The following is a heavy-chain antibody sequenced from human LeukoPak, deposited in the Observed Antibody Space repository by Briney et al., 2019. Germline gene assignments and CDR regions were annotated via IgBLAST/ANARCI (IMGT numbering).Heavy chain of an antibody. Sequence: ASVKVSCRASGYTFTSYGISWVRQAPGQGLEWMGWISAYNGNTNYAQKLQGRVTMTTDTSTSTAYMELRSLRSDDTAVYYCARIRGHDYGGHPFDYWGQGTLVTVSS. CDR3: ARIRGHDYGGHPFDY. D-gene: IGHD4-23*01. CDR2: ISAYNGNT. V-gene: IGHV1-18*01. CDR1: GYTFTSYG. J-gene: IGHJ4*02.